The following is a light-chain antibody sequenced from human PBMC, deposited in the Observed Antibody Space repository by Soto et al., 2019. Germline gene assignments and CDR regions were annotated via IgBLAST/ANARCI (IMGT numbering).Light chain of an antibody. CDR3: QQYNNWPRT. V-gene: IGKV3-15*01. CDR1: QSIASN. Sequence: EIVMTQSPATLSVSPGERATLSCRASQSIASNLAWYHHKPGQAPRLLIYGASTRATGVPARFSGSVSGTEFTLTISSLLSEDFGVYYCQQYNNWPRTFGQGTKVEIK. J-gene: IGKJ1*01. CDR2: GAS.